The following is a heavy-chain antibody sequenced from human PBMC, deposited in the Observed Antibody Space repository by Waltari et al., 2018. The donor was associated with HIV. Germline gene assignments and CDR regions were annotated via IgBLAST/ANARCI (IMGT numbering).Heavy chain of an antibody. CDR3: ASYSNYRGDWFDP. J-gene: IGHJ5*02. D-gene: IGHD4-4*01. CDR1: GGSISSSSYY. Sequence: QLQLQESGPGLVKPSETLSLTYTVSGGSISSSSYYWGWIRQPPGKGLEWIGSIYYSGSTYYNPSLKSRVTISVDTSKNQFSLKLSSVTAADTAVYYCASYSNYRGDWFDPWGQGTLVTVSS. CDR2: IYYSGST. V-gene: IGHV4-39*07.